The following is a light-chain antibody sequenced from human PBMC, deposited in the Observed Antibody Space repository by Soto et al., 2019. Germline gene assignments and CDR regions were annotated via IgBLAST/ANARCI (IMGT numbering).Light chain of an antibody. Sequence: DIEMTQSPSTLSVSPGERVTISCRASQSVSSNLAWYQQKPGQAPKPLIYGASTMATGIPARFSGSGSGTEFTLTISIMQPHDYAVYYYQQYHNCPPWTFGQGTKVEIK. J-gene: IGKJ1*01. CDR2: GAS. V-gene: IGKV3-15*01. CDR1: QSVSSN. CDR3: QQYHNCPPWT.